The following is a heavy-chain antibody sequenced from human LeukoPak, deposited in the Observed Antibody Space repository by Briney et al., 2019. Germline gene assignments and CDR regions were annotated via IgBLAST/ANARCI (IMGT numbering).Heavy chain of an antibody. CDR1: GGSISSGRYS. J-gene: IGHJ2*01. CDR2: IYYSGST. V-gene: IGHV4-30-2*01. CDR3: ARYSSTWPYWYFDL. Sequence: PSETLSLTCAVSGGSISSGRYSWGWIRQPPGKGLEWIGHIYYSGSTYYNPSLKSRVTISVDRSKNQFSLKVTSVTAADTAVYYCARYSSTWPYWYFDLWGRGTLVTVSS. D-gene: IGHD6-13*01.